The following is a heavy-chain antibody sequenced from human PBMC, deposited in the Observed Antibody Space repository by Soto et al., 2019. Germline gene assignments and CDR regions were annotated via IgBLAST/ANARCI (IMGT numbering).Heavy chain of an antibody. CDR2: ISAYNGNT. V-gene: IGHV1-18*01. Sequence: GASVKVSCKASGYTFTSYGISWVRQAPGQGLEWMGWISAYNGNTNYAQKLQGRVTMTTDTSTSTAYMELRSLRSDDTAVYYCARDKDILTGYYSNCGMDVWGQGTTVTVS. J-gene: IGHJ6*02. CDR1: GYTFTSYG. CDR3: ARDKDILTGYYSNCGMDV. D-gene: IGHD3-9*01.